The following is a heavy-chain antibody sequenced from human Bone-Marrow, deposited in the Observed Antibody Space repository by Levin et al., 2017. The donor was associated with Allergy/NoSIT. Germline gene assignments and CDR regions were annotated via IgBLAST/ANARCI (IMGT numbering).Heavy chain of an antibody. V-gene: IGHV6-1*01. CDR1: GASVSSNSAA. CDR2: TYYRSKWYN. CDR3: ARARERTLRFLEWLLSVDYYDYMDV. Sequence: LRLSCAISGASVSSNSAAWNWIRQSPSRGLEWLGRTYYRSKWYNDYAVSVKSRITINPDTSKNQFSLQLNSVTPEDTAVYYCARARERTLRFLEWLLSVDYYDYMDVWGKGTTVTVSS. D-gene: IGHD3-3*01. J-gene: IGHJ6*03.